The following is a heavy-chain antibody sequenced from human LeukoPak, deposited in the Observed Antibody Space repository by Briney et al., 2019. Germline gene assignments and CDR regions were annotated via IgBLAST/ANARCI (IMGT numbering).Heavy chain of an antibody. J-gene: IGHJ4*02. D-gene: IGHD5-24*01. CDR2: IYYSGST. Sequence: SETLSLTCTVSGGYISSYYWSWIRQPPGKGLEWIGYIYYSGSTNYNPSLKSRVTISVDTSKNQFSLKLSSVTAADTAVYYCARQSEMATIVDYWGQGTLVTVSS. CDR1: GGYISSYY. CDR3: ARQSEMATIVDY. V-gene: IGHV4-59*01.